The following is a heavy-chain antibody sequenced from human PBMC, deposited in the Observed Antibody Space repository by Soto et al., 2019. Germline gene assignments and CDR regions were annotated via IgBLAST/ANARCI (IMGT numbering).Heavy chain of an antibody. CDR1: GGSLSSYY. Sequence: SETLSLTCVVSGGSLSSYYWSWIRQPPGKGLEWIGYIYYSGSTNYNPSLKSRVTISVDTSKNQFSLKLSSVTAADPAVYYCARIWAPTNAYWGRGPRVPVSS. D-gene: IGHD3-16*01. CDR3: ARIWAPTNAY. CDR2: IYYSGST. V-gene: IGHV4-59*01. J-gene: IGHJ4*02.